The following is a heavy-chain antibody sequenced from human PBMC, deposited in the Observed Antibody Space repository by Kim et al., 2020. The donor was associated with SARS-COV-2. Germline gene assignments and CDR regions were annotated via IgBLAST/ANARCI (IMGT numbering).Heavy chain of an antibody. CDR1: GGSISSYY. CDR3: ARDRQAYYGIFYYGMDV. J-gene: IGHJ6*02. Sequence: SETLSLTCTVSGGSISSYYWSWIRQPAGKGLEWIGRIYTSGSTNYNPSLKSRVTMSVDTSKNQFSLKLSSVTAADTAVYYCARDRQAYYGIFYYGMDVWGQGTTVTVSS. V-gene: IGHV4-4*07. CDR2: IYTSGST. D-gene: IGHD3-9*01.